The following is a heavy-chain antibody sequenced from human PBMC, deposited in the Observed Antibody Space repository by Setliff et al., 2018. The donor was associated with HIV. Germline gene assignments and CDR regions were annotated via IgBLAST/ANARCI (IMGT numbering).Heavy chain of an antibody. J-gene: IGHJ4*02. CDR2: IYHSGST. Sequence: SETLSLTCTVSGYSINSGYYWGWIRQPPGKGLEWIGTIYHSGSTYYNPSLKSRVTISVDMSKNQFSLRLSSVTAADTAVYYCARHSFPFGGKGVDYWGQGTLVTVSS. CDR1: GYSINSGYY. CDR3: ARHSFPFGGKGVDY. D-gene: IGHD2-15*01. V-gene: IGHV4-38-2*02.